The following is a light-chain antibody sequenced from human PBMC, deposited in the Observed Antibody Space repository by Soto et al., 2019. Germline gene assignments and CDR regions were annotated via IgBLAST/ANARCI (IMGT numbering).Light chain of an antibody. CDR2: AAS. Sequence: DIQMTQSPSSLSASVGDRVTITCRASRGISNYLAWFQQKPGEAPKTLIYAASTLQPGVPSKFTGSGSGTDFTLTISSLQPEDFATYYCQQYNSYPPTFGPGTKVDI. CDR3: QQYNSYPPT. CDR1: RGISNY. J-gene: IGKJ3*01. V-gene: IGKV1-16*02.